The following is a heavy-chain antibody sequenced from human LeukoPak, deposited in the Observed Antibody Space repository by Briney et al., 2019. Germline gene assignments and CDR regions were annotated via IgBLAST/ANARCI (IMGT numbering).Heavy chain of an antibody. CDR2: IYYSGST. J-gene: IGHJ4*02. Sequence: PSETLSLTCTVSGGSISSYYWSWIRQPPGKGLEWIGYIYYSGSTNYNPSLKSRVTISVDTSKSQFSLNLKSVTAADTAVYYCARGRIRADDWGPGTLVTVSS. V-gene: IGHV4-59*01. CDR3: ARGRIRADD. D-gene: IGHD1-14*01. CDR1: GGSISSYY.